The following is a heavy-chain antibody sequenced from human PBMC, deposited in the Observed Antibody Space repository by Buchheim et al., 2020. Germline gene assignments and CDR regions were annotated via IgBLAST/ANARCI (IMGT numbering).Heavy chain of an antibody. Sequence: QVTLRESGPALVKPRQALALTCTFSGFSLNTREMCVGWIRQPPGKALEWLARVDWDGDKSYSTTLKTRLTISTDTSKNQVVLTMTNLDPVDTATYYCARLKTSGDYFDYWGQGTL. CDR1: GFSLNTREMC. CDR3: ARLKTSGDYFDY. J-gene: IGHJ4*02. D-gene: IGHD7-27*01. CDR2: VDWDGDK. V-gene: IGHV2-70*15.